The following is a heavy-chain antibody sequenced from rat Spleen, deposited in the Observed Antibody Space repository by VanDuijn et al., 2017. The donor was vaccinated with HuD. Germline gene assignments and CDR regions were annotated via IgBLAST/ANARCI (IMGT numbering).Heavy chain of an antibody. Sequence: QVQLKESGPGLVQPSQTLSLTCTVSGFSLTSNGVSWVRQPPGKGLEWIAAISSGGSTFYNSALKSRLSISRDTSKNQVFLKMNSLQTDDTGTYYCTRGGISGSMDAWGQGASVTVSS. J-gene: IGHJ4*01. CDR3: TRGGISGSMDA. V-gene: IGHV2S12*01. CDR1: GFSLTSNG. CDR2: ISSGGST. D-gene: IGHD4-3*01.